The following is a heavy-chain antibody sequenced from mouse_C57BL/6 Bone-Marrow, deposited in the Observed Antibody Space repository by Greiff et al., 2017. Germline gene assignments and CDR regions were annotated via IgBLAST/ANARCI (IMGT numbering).Heavy chain of an antibody. Sequence: QVQLKQSGAELAKPGASVKLSCKASGYTFTSYWMHWVKQRPGQGLEWIGYINPSSGYTKYNQKFKDKATLTADKSSSTAYMQLRRLTYEDAAASYCARYGNSDYFDYWGQGTTLTVSS. V-gene: IGHV1-7*01. J-gene: IGHJ2*01. CDR2: INPSSGYT. CDR3: ARYGNSDYFDY. CDR1: GYTFTSYW. D-gene: IGHD2-1*01.